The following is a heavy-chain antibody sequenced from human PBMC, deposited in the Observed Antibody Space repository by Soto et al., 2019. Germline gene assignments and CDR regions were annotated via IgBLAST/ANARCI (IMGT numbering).Heavy chain of an antibody. J-gene: IGHJ4*02. Sequence: SETLSLTCAVSGYSISRGYYWGWIRQPPVKGLEWIGSIYHSGSTYYNPSLKSRVTISVDTSKNQFSLKLSSVTAADTAVYYCARQTPYCSGGSCYRDYWSQGTLVTVSS. V-gene: IGHV4-38-2*01. CDR3: ARQTPYCSGGSCYRDY. CDR2: IYHSGST. D-gene: IGHD2-15*01. CDR1: GYSISRGYY.